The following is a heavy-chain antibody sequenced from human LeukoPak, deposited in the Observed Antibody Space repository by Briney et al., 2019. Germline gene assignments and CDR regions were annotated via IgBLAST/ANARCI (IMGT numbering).Heavy chain of an antibody. CDR1: GGSISSSRYY. D-gene: IGHD6-13*01. J-gene: IGHJ4*02. CDR3: AGQPGVKYSRKFDY. V-gene: IGHV4-39*01. Sequence: SETLSLTCTVSGGSISSSRYYWGWIRQPPGKGLEWIGSIYYSGSTYYNSSLKSRVTVSVDTSKNQFSLKLSSVTAADTAVYYCAGQPGVKYSRKFDYWGQGTLVTVSS. CDR2: IYYSGST.